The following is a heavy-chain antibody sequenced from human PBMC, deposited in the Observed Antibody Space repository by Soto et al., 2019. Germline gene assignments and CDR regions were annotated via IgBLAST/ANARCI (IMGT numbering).Heavy chain of an antibody. J-gene: IGHJ4*02. CDR1: GASMRSSSYY. CDR2: IYYSGST. D-gene: IGHD4-17*01. V-gene: IGHV4-39*01. CDR3: ARHDLVDYGEYINRFDK. Sequence: SETLSLTCTVSGASMRSSSYYWGWIRQSPGKGPEWVGSIYYSGSTYYIPSLESRVTMSVDTSKNQFSLKLRSVTAADTAIYYCARHDLVDYGEYINRFDKWGQGT.